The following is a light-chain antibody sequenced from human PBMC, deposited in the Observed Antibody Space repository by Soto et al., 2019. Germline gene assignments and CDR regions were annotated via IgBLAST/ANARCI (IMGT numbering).Light chain of an antibody. CDR2: DVS. Sequence: QSVLTQPASVSGSPGQSITISCTGTSSDVGGYNYVSWYQQHPGKAPKVIIYDVSYRPSGVSNRFSGSKSGNTASLIISGLQAEDEADYYCSSYTTIHVIFGGGTKLTVL. V-gene: IGLV2-14*03. CDR3: SSYTTIHVI. CDR1: SSDVGGYNY. J-gene: IGLJ2*01.